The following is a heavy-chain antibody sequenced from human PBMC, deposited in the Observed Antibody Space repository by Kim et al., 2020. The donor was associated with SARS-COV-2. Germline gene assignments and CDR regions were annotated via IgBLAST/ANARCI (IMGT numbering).Heavy chain of an antibody. CDR1: GYTFTSYA. CDR2: INAGNGNT. J-gene: IGHJ6*02. Sequence: ASVKVSCKASGYTFTSYAMHWVRQAPGQRLEWMGWINAGNGNTKYSQKFQGSVTITRDTSASTAYMELSSLRSEDTAVYYCAVLLWFGELSAPLGNYGMDVWGQGTTVTVSS. CDR3: AVLLWFGELSAPLGNYGMDV. V-gene: IGHV1-3*01. D-gene: IGHD3-10*01.